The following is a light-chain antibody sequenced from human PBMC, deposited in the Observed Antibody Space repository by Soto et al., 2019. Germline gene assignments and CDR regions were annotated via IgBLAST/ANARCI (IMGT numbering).Light chain of an antibody. CDR2: AAS. J-gene: IGKJ1*01. CDR1: QSVSSYY. V-gene: IGKV3-20*01. Sequence: EIVLTQSPGTLSLSPGERATLSCRASQSVSSYYLAWYQQKPGQAPRLLIYAASSRATGIPDRFSGSGSGTDFTLTISSLQAEDVAVYYCQQYYSTPRTFGQGTKWIS. CDR3: QQYYSTPRT.